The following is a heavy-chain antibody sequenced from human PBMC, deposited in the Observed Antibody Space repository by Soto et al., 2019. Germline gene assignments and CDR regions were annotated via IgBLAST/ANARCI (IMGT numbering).Heavy chain of an antibody. V-gene: IGHV3-30-3*01. Sequence: QVQLVESGGGVVQPGRSLRLSCAASGFTFSSYAMHWVRQAPGKGLEWVAVISYDGSNKYYADSVKGRFTISRDNSKNTLYLQMNSLRAEDTAVYYCAREGVYCDSSGSPFDYWGQGTLVTVSS. J-gene: IGHJ4*02. CDR2: ISYDGSNK. D-gene: IGHD3-22*01. CDR1: GFTFSSYA. CDR3: AREGVYCDSSGSPFDY.